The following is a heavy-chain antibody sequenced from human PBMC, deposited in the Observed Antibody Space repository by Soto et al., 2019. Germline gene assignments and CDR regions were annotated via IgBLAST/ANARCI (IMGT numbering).Heavy chain of an antibody. Sequence: PGGSLRLSCAASGFTFSSYAMSWVRQAPGKGLEWVSAISGSGGSTYYADSVKGRFTISRDNSMNTLYLQMNSLRAEDTAVYYCANHMVRGVIITPRYYYGMDVWGQGTTVTVSS. J-gene: IGHJ6*02. CDR1: GFTFSSYA. CDR2: ISGSGGST. D-gene: IGHD3-10*01. V-gene: IGHV3-23*01. CDR3: ANHMVRGVIITPRYYYGMDV.